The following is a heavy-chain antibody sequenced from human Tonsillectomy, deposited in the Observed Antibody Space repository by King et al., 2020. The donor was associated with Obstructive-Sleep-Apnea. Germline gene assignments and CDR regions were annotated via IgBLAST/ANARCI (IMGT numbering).Heavy chain of an antibody. D-gene: IGHD3-10*01. V-gene: IGHV3-23*04. CDR1: GFSFSSYA. Sequence: VQLVESGGGLVQPGGSLRLSCAASGFSFSSYAMSWVRQAPGKGLEWVSTISGSGGSTYYADSVKGRFTISRDNSTNTVYLQMNSLRAEDTAVYYCANGVSLGDYWGQGTRVTVAS. CDR3: ANGVSLGDY. CDR2: ISGSGGST. J-gene: IGHJ4*02.